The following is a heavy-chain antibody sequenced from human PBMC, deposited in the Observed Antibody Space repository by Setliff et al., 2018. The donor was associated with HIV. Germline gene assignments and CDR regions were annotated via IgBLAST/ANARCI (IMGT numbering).Heavy chain of an antibody. J-gene: IGHJ6*02. CDR1: GYTFTGYY. CDR3: ARGDPWFGELLSYYYYGMDV. D-gene: IGHD3-10*01. CDR2: INPNSGGT. Sequence: ASVKVSCKASGYTFTGYYMRWVRQAPGQGLEWMGWINPNSGGTNYAQKFQGRVTMTRDTSISTAYMELSRLRSDDTAVYYCARGDPWFGELLSYYYYGMDVWGQGTTVTVSS. V-gene: IGHV1-2*02.